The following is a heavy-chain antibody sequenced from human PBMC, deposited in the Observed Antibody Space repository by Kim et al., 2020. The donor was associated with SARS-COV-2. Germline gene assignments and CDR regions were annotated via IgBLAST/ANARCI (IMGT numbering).Heavy chain of an antibody. J-gene: IGHJ4*02. CDR1: GFTFSAHG. CDR2: ISYDESQN. Sequence: GGSLRLSCAASGFTFSAHGMHWVRQAPGKGLEWVAVISYDESQNYYADSVKGRFTISRDNSKNTLYLNMNSLRPEDTAVYYCAKDRVVVGIGEVDYWGQG. V-gene: IGHV3-30*18. D-gene: IGHD2-15*01. CDR3: AKDRVVVGIGEVDY.